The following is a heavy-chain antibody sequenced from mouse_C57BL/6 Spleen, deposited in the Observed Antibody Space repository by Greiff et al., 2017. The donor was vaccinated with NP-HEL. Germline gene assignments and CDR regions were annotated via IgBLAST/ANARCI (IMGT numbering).Heavy chain of an antibody. V-gene: IGHV1-82*01. J-gene: IGHJ1*03. CDR3: ARWRGSNPHGYSDV. Sequence: QVQLQQSGPELVKPGASVKISCKASGYAFTSSWMNWVKQRPGKGLEWIGRIYPGDGDTNYNGKFKGKATLTADKSSSTAYMQLRSLTSEDSEVYAGARWRGSNPHGYSDVWGKGTTLTVSS. CDR2: IYPGDGDT. CDR1: GYAFTSSW. D-gene: IGHD1-1*01.